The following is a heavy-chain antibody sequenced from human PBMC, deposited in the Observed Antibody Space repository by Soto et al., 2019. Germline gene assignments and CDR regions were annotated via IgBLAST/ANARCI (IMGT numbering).Heavy chain of an antibody. D-gene: IGHD4-17*01. CDR1: GYTFTSYG. CDR3: ARTARVASVSRLDY. CDR2: ISAYNGNT. Sequence: KPPGESVKVSCKTSGYTFTSYGISWVRQATGQGPEWMGWISAYNGNTNYAQKLQGRVTMTTDTSTSTAYMELRSLRSDDTAVYYCARTARVASVSRLDYWGQGTLVTVSS. J-gene: IGHJ4*02. V-gene: IGHV1-18*01.